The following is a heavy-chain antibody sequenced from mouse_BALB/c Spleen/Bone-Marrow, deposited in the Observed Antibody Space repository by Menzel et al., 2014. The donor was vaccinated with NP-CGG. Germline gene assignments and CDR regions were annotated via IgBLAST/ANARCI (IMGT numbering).Heavy chain of an antibody. V-gene: IGHV4-1*02. CDR1: GFDFSRYR. J-gene: IGHJ2*01. Sequence: EVKLMESGGGLVQPGGSLKLSCAASGFDFSRYRMSWVRQAPGKGLEWIGEINPDSSTINYTPSLKDKFIISRDNAKNTLYLQMSKVGSEDTALYYCARPGGYYVGYFDYWGQGTTFPVSP. CDR2: INPDSSTI. D-gene: IGHD2-3*01. CDR3: ARPGGYYVGYFDY.